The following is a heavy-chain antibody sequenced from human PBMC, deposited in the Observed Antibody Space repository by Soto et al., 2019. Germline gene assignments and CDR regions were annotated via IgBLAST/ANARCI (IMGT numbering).Heavy chain of an antibody. D-gene: IGHD2-2*01. CDR3: VKDGGYCSSTTSYSPRNHYFDP. V-gene: IGHV3-7*03. J-gene: IGHJ5*02. CDR2: IKFDGSEK. CDR1: GFTFSDYW. Sequence: GGSLRLSCAASGFTFSDYWMSWVRQAPGKGPEWVANIKFDGSEKQYVDSVKGRFSISRDNSRNSLFLQMNSLRAGDTAVYYCVKDGGYCSSTTSYSPRNHYFDPWGQGTLVTVSS.